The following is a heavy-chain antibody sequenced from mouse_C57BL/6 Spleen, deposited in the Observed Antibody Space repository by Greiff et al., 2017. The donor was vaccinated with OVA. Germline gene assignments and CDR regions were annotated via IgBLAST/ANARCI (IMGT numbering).Heavy chain of an antibody. Sequence: QVQLQQSGADLARPGASVKMSCTASGYTFTSYTMHWVKQRPGQGLEWIGYINPSSGYTKYNQKFKDKATLTADKSSSTAYMQMRSLTSEDAAVYYWARGLSDYGNWGTLDYWGQGTTLTVSS. CDR3: ARGLSDYGNWGTLDY. J-gene: IGHJ2*01. V-gene: IGHV1-4*01. CDR1: GYTFTSYT. CDR2: INPSSGYT. D-gene: IGHD2-1*01.